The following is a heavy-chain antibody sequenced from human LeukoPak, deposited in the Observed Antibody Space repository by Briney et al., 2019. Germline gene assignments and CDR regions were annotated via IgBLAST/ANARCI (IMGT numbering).Heavy chain of an antibody. Sequence: SETLSLTCTVSGGSISSYYWSWIRQPPGKGLEWIGYIYYSESTNYNPSLKSRVTISVDTSKNQFSLKLSSVTAADTAVYYCARHGVDDYYYYGMDVWGQGTTVTVSS. CDR2: IYYSEST. V-gene: IGHV4-59*08. D-gene: IGHD3/OR15-3a*01. CDR1: GGSISSYY. CDR3: ARHGVDDYYYYGMDV. J-gene: IGHJ6*02.